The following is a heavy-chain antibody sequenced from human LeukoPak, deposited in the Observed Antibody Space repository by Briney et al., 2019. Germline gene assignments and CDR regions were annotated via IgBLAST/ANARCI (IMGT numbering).Heavy chain of an antibody. V-gene: IGHV3-21*01. J-gene: IGHJ3*02. CDR3: ARGRDGYNLVDAFDI. CDR2: ISSSSIYI. Sequence: GGSLRLSCAASGFIFSNYRMNWVRQAPGKGLEWVSSISSSSIYIYYADSLKGRFTIPRDNAKNSLYLQMNSLRAEDTAVYYCARGRDGYNLVDAFDIWGQGIMVTVSS. D-gene: IGHD5-24*01. CDR1: GFIFSNYR.